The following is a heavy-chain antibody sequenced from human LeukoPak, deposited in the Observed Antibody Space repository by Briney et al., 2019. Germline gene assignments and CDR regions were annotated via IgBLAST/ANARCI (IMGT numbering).Heavy chain of an antibody. V-gene: IGHV1-46*01. J-gene: IGHJ3*02. CDR2: INPSGGST. CDR3: ARVRGYGRSVDAFDI. Sequence: ASVKVSCKASGYTFTSYYMHWVRQAPGQGLEWVGIINPSGGSTSYAQKFQGRVTMTRDMSTSTVYMELSSLRSEDTAVYYCARVRGYGRSVDAFDIWGQRTTVTVSS. D-gene: IGHD5-12*01. CDR1: GYTFTSYY.